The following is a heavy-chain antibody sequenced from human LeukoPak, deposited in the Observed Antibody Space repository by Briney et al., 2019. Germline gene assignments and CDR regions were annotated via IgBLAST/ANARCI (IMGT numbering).Heavy chain of an antibody. Sequence: GGSLRLSCAASGFTFSGSAMHWVRQASGKGLEWVGRIRSKANSYATAYAASVKGRFTISRDDSKNTAYLQMNSLKTEDTAVYYCTRPIAVAGNSLGYWGQGTLVTVSS. V-gene: IGHV3-73*01. J-gene: IGHJ4*02. CDR1: GFTFSGSA. CDR2: IRSKANSYAT. CDR3: TRPIAVAGNSLGY. D-gene: IGHD6-19*01.